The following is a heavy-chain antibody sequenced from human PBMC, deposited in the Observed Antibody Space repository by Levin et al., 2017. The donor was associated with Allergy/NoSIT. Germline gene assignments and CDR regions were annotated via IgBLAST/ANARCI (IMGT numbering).Heavy chain of an antibody. V-gene: IGHV3-48*03. CDR2: ISSSGSTI. Sequence: PGGSLRLSCAASGFTFSSYEMNWVRQAPGKGLEWVSYISSSGSTIYYADSVKGRFTISRDNAKNSLYLQMNSLRAEDTAVYYCARQLGNFWSRYNYFDYWGQGTLFTASS. J-gene: IGHJ4*02. CDR1: GFTFSSYE. CDR3: ARQLGNFWSRYNYFDY. D-gene: IGHD3-3*01.